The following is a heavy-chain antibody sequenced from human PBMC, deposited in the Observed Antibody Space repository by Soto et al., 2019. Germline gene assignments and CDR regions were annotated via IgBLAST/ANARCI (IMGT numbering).Heavy chain of an antibody. CDR2: ISYDGSNK. J-gene: IGHJ4*02. CDR3: ARGDPVTELSRNYFDY. D-gene: IGHD2-21*02. V-gene: IGHV3-30-3*01. CDR1: GFTFSSYA. Sequence: QVQLVESGGGVVQPGRSLRLSCAASGFTFSSYAMHWVRQAPGKGLEWVAVISYDGSNKYYADSVKGRFTIYRDNSKNTLYLQMNSLRAEDTAVYYCARGDPVTELSRNYFDYWGQGTLVTVSS.